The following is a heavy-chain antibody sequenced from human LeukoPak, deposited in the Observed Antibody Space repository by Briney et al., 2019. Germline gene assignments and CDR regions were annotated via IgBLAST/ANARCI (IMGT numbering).Heavy chain of an antibody. Sequence: SETLSLTCAVYGVSFSGYYWSWIRQPPGKGLEWIGEINHSGSTNYNPSLKSRVTISVDTSKNQFSLKLSSVTAADTAVYYCARERGDYDFWSGYYIARCGYFDYWGQGTLVTVSS. V-gene: IGHV4-34*01. CDR3: ARERGDYDFWSGYYIARCGYFDY. D-gene: IGHD3-3*01. CDR1: GVSFSGYY. CDR2: INHSGST. J-gene: IGHJ4*02.